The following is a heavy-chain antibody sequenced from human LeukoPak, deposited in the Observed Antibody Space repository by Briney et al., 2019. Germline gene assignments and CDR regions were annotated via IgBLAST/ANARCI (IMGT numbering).Heavy chain of an antibody. V-gene: IGHV4-4*07. CDR1: GGSFSSYS. D-gene: IGHD6-19*01. J-gene: IGHJ4*02. CDR3: ARAQDCSSGCYRFFDY. CDR2: IYASGNT. Sequence: SETLSLSCTVSGGSFSSYSWSWIRQPAGKGLEWIGRIYASGNTNYSPSLKSRVTMSLDTSKNQFSLNLSSVTAADTAVYYCARAQDCSSGCYRFFDYWGQGTLVTVSS.